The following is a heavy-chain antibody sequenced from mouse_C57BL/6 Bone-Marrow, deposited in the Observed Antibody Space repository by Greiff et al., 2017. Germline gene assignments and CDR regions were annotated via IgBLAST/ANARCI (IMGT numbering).Heavy chain of an antibody. Sequence: VQLKESGPGLVAPSQSLSITCTVSGFSLTSYAISWVRQPSGKGLEWLGVLWTGGGTNYDSALKSRLSISKDNSKSQVFLKMNSLQTDDTARYYCARYDGYYVPYYYAMDYWGQGTSVTVAA. CDR2: LWTGGGT. V-gene: IGHV2-9-1*01. CDR3: ARYDGYYVPYYYAMDY. D-gene: IGHD2-3*01. J-gene: IGHJ4*01. CDR1: GFSLTSYA.